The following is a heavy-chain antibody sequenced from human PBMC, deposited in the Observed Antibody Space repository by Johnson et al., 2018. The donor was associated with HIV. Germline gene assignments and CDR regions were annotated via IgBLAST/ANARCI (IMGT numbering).Heavy chain of an antibody. D-gene: IGHD4-17*01. Sequence: VQLVESGGGLVQPGRSLRLSCAASGFTFSSYAMSWVRQAPGQGLAWVTAISGSGGSPYHADPVTGTFTIPRDNSKNTLYLQMNSLRAEDTAVYYCATGSPTVTTNAFDIWGQGTMVTVSS. V-gene: IGHV3-23*04. CDR3: ATGSPTVTTNAFDI. CDR2: ISGSGGSP. J-gene: IGHJ3*02. CDR1: GFTFSSYA.